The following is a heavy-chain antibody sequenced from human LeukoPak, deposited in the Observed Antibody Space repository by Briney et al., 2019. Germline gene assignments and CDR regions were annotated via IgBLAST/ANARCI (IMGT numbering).Heavy chain of an antibody. V-gene: IGHV5-51*01. CDR2: IYPGDSDT. CDR3: ARRAITLGDAFDI. CDR1: GYRFTSYW. D-gene: IGHD3-16*01. J-gene: IGHJ3*02. Sequence: GESLQISCKGSGYRFTSYWIGWVRQMPGKGLEWMGIIYPGDSDTRYSPSFQGQVTISADKSISTAYLQWSSLKASDTAMYYCARRAITLGDAFDIWGQGTMVTVSS.